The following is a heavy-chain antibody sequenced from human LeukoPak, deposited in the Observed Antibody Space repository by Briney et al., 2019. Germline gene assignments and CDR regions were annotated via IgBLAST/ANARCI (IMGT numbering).Heavy chain of an antibody. J-gene: IGHJ4*02. D-gene: IGHD1-1*01. CDR2: ISDSGGNT. Sequence: GGSLRLSCAASGFTFNSYAMSWVRQAPWERLQWVSGISDSGGNTYYADSVRGRFTISRDNSNNTLYLEMNNLRADDTAVYYCAKDSGYPSWGQGTLVTVSS. V-gene: IGHV3-23*01. CDR3: AKDSGYPS. CDR1: GFTFNSYA.